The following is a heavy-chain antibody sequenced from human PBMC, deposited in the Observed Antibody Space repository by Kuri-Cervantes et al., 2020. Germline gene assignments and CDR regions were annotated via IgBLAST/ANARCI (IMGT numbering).Heavy chain of an antibody. Sequence: GESLKISCAASGFTFSSYSMSWVRQAPGKGLEWVSAISGSGGSTYYADSVKGRFTISRDNAKNSLYLQMNSLRAEDTAVYYCASDLSPGSYSYYYYYYGMDVWGQGTTVTVSS. J-gene: IGHJ6*02. D-gene: IGHD3-10*01. CDR2: ISGSGGST. CDR1: GFTFSSYS. V-gene: IGHV3-23*01. CDR3: ASDLSPGSYSYYYYYYGMDV.